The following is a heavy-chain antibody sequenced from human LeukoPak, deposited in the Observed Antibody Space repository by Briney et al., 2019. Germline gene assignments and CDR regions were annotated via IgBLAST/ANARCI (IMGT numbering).Heavy chain of an antibody. D-gene: IGHD6-13*01. Sequence: GGSLRLSCAASGFTVSSNYMSWVRQAPGKGLEWVSVIYSGGSTYYADSVKGRFTVSRDNSKNTLYLQMNSLRAEDTAVYYCATGYSSTWYYFDYWGQGTLVTVSS. CDR2: IYSGGST. CDR3: ATGYSSTWYYFDY. CDR1: GFTVSSNY. V-gene: IGHV3-53*01. J-gene: IGHJ4*02.